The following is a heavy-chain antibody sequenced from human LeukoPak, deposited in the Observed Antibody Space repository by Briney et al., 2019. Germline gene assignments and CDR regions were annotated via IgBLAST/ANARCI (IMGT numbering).Heavy chain of an antibody. Sequence: SETLSLTCAVYDGSFSGHYWSWIRQPPGKGLDWIGELNHSGSTKYNSSLKSRGTISVDTSKNQFSLKLSSVTAADTAVYYCARRLGRKFGERFYYYHYMDVWGKGTTVTISS. V-gene: IGHV4-34*01. CDR1: DGSFSGHY. CDR2: LNHSGST. CDR3: ARRLGRKFGERFYYYHYMDV. D-gene: IGHD3-10*01. J-gene: IGHJ6*03.